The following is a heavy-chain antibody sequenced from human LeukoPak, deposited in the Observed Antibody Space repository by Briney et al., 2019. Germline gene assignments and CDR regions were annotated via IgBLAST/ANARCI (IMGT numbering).Heavy chain of an antibody. J-gene: IGHJ4*02. CDR3: AKGRYSDYDAPIDY. V-gene: IGHV3-23*01. CDR2: ISGSGGST. Sequence: GGSLRLSCAASGFTFSSYEMNWVRQAPGKGLEWVSSISGSGGSTYYADSVKGRLTISRDNSKNTLYLQMISLRAEDTAIYYCAKGRYSDYDAPIDYWGQGTLVTVSP. CDR1: GFTFSSYE. D-gene: IGHD5-12*01.